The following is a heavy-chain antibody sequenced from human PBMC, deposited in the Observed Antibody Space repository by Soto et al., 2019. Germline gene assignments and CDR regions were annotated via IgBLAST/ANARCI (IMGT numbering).Heavy chain of an antibody. J-gene: IGHJ5*02. CDR3: AREGIGVARGWFDP. CDR2: IYYSGST. V-gene: IGHV4-59*01. D-gene: IGHD3-3*01. Sequence: NPSETLSLTCTVSGGSISSYYWSWIRQPPGKGLEWIGYIYYSGSTNYNPSLKSRVTISVDTSKNQFSLKLSSVTAADTAVYYCAREGIGVARGWFDPWGQGTLVTVSS. CDR1: GGSISSYY.